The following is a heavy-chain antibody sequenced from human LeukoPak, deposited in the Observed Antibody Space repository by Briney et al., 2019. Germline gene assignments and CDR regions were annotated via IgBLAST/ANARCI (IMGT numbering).Heavy chain of an antibody. Sequence: PGGSLRLSCAASGFTSSSYDMHWVRQATGKGLEWVSAIGTAGDTYYPGSVKGRFTISRENAKNSLYLQMNSLRAGDTAVYYCAKDRTIFGVVITPDYWGQGTLVTVSS. D-gene: IGHD3-3*01. CDR3: AKDRTIFGVVITPDY. CDR2: IGTAGDT. CDR1: GFTSSSYD. J-gene: IGHJ4*02. V-gene: IGHV3-13*01.